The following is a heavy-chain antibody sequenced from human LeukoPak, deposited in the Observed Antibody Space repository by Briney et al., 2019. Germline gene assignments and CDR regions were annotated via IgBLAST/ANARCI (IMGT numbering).Heavy chain of an antibody. V-gene: IGHV4-34*01. CDR1: GGSFSGYY. CDR2: INHSGST. J-gene: IGHJ4*02. Sequence: SETLSLTCAVYGGSFSGYYWSWIRQPPGKGLEWIGEINHSGSTNYNPSLKSRVTISVDTSKNQFSLKLSSVTAADTAVYYCARQPYYYGSGRKRYFDYWGQGTLVTASS. CDR3: ARQPYYYGSGRKRYFDY. D-gene: IGHD3-10*01.